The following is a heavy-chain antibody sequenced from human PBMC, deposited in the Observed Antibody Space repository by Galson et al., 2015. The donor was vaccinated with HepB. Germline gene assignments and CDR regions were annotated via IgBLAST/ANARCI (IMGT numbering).Heavy chain of an antibody. J-gene: IGHJ5*02. V-gene: IGHV4-34*01. CDR1: GGSFSGYY. Sequence: ETLSLTCAVYGGSFSGYYWSWIRQPPGKGLEWIGEINYSGTTHYSPSLESRVTISVDTSKNQFSLKVTSVIAADTAVYFCARAIVRGVKLFDPWGQGSLVTVSS. CDR3: ARAIVRGVKLFDP. CDR2: INYSGTT. D-gene: IGHD3-10*01.